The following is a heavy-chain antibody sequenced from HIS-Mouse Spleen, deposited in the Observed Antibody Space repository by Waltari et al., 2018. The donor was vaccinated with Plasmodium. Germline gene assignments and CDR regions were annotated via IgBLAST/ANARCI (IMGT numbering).Heavy chain of an antibody. CDR2: ISWNSGSI. J-gene: IGHJ3*02. CDR1: GFTFDDYA. Sequence: EVQLVESGGGLVQPGRSLRLSCAASGFTFDDYAIHWVRQAPGKGLEWVSGISWNSGSIGYADSVKGRFTISRDNAKNSLYLQMNSLRAEDTALYYCAKDRKYSSSRGAFDIWGQGTMVTVSS. CDR3: AKDRKYSSSRGAFDI. D-gene: IGHD6-6*01. V-gene: IGHV3-9*01.